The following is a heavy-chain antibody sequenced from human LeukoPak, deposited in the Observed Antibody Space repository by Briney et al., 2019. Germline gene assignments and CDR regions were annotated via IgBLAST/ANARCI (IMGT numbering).Heavy chain of an antibody. D-gene: IGHD1-26*01. CDR3: EAWVRATGLDI. J-gene: IGHJ3*02. Sequence: PGGSLRLSCAASGFTFSSYAMSWVRQAPGKGLEWVSAISGSGGSTYYADSVKGRFTISRHDSKNTLYLQMNSLRAEDTAVYYCEAWVRATGLDIWGQGTMVTVSS. CDR2: ISGSGGST. CDR1: GFTFSSYA. V-gene: IGHV3-23*01.